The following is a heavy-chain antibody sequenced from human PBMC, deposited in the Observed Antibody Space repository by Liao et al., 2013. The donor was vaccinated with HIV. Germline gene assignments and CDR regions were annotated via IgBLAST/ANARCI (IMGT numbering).Heavy chain of an antibody. Sequence: QVQLQESGPGPMKPSQTLSLICTVSGASISSGGYYWSWIRQPAGKGLEWIGRIYTSETSGSIKYNPSLKSRVTISVDTSKNQFSLNLTSVTAADTAIYYCARDLYSYGFDYWGQGTLVTVSS. CDR2: IYTSETSGSI. J-gene: IGHJ4*02. CDR3: ARDLYSYGFDY. D-gene: IGHD3-16*02. CDR1: GASISSGGYY. V-gene: IGHV4-61*02.